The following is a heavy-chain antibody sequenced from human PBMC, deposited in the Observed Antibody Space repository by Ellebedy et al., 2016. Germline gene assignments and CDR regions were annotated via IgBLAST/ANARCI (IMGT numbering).Heavy chain of an antibody. V-gene: IGHV1-2*02. CDR3: AREIANALDA. CDR1: GYTFPGYY. CDR2: VNPSGAP. J-gene: IGHJ6*02. Sequence: ASVKVSCXASGYTFPGYYIQWVRQAPGQGLEWMGWVNPSGAPSYAQKFQGRVTMTRDSSITTAYLEITRLKPDDTAVYYCAREIANALDAWGQGTAV. D-gene: IGHD1-1*01.